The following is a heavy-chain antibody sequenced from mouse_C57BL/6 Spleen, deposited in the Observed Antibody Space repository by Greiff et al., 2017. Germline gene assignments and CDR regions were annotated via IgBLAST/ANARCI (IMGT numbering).Heavy chain of an antibody. CDR1: GFTFSDYG. CDR2: ISSGSSTI. CDR3: ARPRDYYGSSYEFAY. V-gene: IGHV5-17*01. D-gene: IGHD1-1*01. Sequence: EVQVVESGGGLVKPGGSLKLSCAASGFTFSDYGMHWVRQAPEKGLEWVAYISSGSSTIYYADTVKGRFTLSRDNAKNTLFLQMTSLRSEDTAMYYCARPRDYYGSSYEFAYWGQGTLVTVSA. J-gene: IGHJ3*01.